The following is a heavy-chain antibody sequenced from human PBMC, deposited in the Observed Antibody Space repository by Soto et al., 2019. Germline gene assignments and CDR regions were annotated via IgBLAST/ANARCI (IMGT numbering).Heavy chain of an antibody. CDR1: AYSLTSYW. Sequence: PGESLKISCNGSAYSLTSYWLSWVRQMPVKGLERMGRIDPSESCTNYSPSFQGHVTISSDKSISTAYLQWSSLKASDAATYYGARLSTAIFRHGMDVWRKGSTGAV. CDR2: IDPSESCT. J-gene: IGHJ6*04. D-gene: IGHD5-18*01. CDR3: ARLSTAIFRHGMDV. V-gene: IGHV5-10-1*01.